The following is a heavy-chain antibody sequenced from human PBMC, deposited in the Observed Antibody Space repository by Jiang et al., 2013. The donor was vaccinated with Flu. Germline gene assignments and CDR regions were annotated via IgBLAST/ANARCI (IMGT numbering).Heavy chain of an antibody. CDR2: INHSGST. Sequence: LLKPSETLSLTCAVYGGSFSGYYWSWIRQPPGKGLEWIGEINHSGSTNYNPSLKSRVTISVDTSKNQFSLKLSSVTAADTAVYYCARVGNTAMAVGAIDYWGQGTLVTVSS. V-gene: IGHV4-34*01. CDR3: ARVGNTAMAVGAIDY. J-gene: IGHJ4*02. CDR1: GGSFSGYY. D-gene: IGHD5-18*01.